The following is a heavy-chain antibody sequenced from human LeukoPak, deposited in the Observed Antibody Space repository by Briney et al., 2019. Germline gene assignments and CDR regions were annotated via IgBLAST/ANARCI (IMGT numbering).Heavy chain of an antibody. CDR1: GGSISSSSYY. CDR2: IYYSGST. CDR3: ARSTYYDYVWGSYRPFDY. D-gene: IGHD3-16*02. V-gene: IGHV4-39*01. J-gene: IGHJ4*02. Sequence: SETLSLTCTVSGGSISSSSYYWGWIRQPPGKGLEWIGSIYYSGSTYYNPSLKSRFTISVDTSKNQFSLKLSSVTAADTAVYYCARSTYYDYVWGSYRPFDYWGQGTLVTVSS.